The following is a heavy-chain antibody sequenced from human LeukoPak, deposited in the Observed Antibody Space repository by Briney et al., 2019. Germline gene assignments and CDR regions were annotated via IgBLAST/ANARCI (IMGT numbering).Heavy chain of an antibody. CDR1: GFTFSSYW. Sequence: GGSLRLSCAASGFTFSSYWMHWVRQAPGKGLVWVSRNNSDGSSTSYADSVKGRFTISRDNAKNTLNLQMNSLRAEDTAVYYCARDLGQYYDTTDNWFDPWGQGTLVTVSS. CDR2: NNSDGSST. CDR3: ARDLGQYYDTTDNWFDP. J-gene: IGHJ5*02. V-gene: IGHV3-74*01. D-gene: IGHD3-22*01.